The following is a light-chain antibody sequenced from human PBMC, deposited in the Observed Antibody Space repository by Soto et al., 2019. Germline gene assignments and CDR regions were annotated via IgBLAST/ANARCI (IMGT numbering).Light chain of an antibody. CDR1: QSIRNY. J-gene: IGKJ5*01. V-gene: IGKV3-11*01. CDR2: DAS. Sequence: EFGLTQSPATLSLSTGERATLSCRASQSIRNYLAWYQQKPGQAPRLLIYDASNRATGIPARFSGSGSGTDFNLTISSLQSEDFAVYYCQQYNNWPPLTFGQGTLLEIK. CDR3: QQYNNWPPLT.